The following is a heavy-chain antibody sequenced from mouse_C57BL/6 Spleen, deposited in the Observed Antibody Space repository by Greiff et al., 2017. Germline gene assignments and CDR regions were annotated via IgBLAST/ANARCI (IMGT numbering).Heavy chain of an antibody. D-gene: IGHD4-1*01. CDR3: ARSVTATWYFDV. Sequence: QVQLQQPGAELVKPGASVKLSCKASGYTFTSYWMQWVKQRPGQGLEWIGEIDPSASSTNYNQKFKGQATLPVDTSSSPAYMQLSSLTSEDSAVYYCARSVTATWYFDVWGTGTTVTVSS. V-gene: IGHV1-50*01. CDR2: IDPSASST. CDR1: GYTFTSYW. J-gene: IGHJ1*03.